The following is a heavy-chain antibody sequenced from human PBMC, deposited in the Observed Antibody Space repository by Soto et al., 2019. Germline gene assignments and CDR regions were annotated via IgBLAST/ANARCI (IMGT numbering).Heavy chain of an antibody. CDR2: ISYDGSNK. CDR3: AREKSDDYDCSGYYLKDS. J-gene: IGHJ4*02. CDR1: GFTFSSYA. V-gene: IGHV3-30-3*01. D-gene: IGHD3-22*01. Sequence: QVQLVESGGGVVQPGRSLRLSCAASGFTFSSYAMHWVRQAPGKGLEWVAVISYDGSNKYYADSVKGRFTISRDNSKNTLYLQMNSLRAEDTAVYYCAREKSDDYDCSGYYLKDSWGQGTLVTVSS.